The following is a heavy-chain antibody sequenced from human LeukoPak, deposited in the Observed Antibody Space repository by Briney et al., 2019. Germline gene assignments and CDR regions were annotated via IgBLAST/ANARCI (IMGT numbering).Heavy chain of an antibody. J-gene: IGHJ4*02. D-gene: IGHD2-15*01. CDR2: ISSSGKSM. CDR1: GFTFSTYE. V-gene: IGHV3-48*03. Sequence: GGSLRLSCAASGFTFSTYEMHWVRQAPGKGLEWVSYISSSGKSMYYADSVKGRFTISRDNAKNSLYLQMNSLRVEDTAVYYCASRFGSHWGQGTLVTVSS. CDR3: ASRFGSH.